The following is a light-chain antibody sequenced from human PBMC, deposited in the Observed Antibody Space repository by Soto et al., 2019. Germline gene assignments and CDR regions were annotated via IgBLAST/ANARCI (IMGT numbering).Light chain of an antibody. V-gene: IGKV1-5*01. J-gene: IGKJ1*01. CDR3: QHYNSEPWT. Sequence: DIEMTQSPSTLSSSVGDRDTITCRASQTIRRWLAWYQQRPGKAPKVLIYDASTLESGVPARFSGSGSETEFTLTISSLQPEDSATNYCQHYNSEPWTFGQGTKVEIK. CDR1: QTIRRW. CDR2: DAS.